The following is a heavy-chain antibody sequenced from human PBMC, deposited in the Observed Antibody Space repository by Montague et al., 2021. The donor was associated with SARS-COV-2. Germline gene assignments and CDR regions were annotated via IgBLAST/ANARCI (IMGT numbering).Heavy chain of an antibody. Sequence: SETLSLTCAVYGGSFSGYYWRWIRQPPGKGLEWIGEINHSGSTNYNPSLKSRVTISVDTSKNQFSLKLSSVTAADTAVYYCARSKPVSSFYYYYGMDVWGQGTTVTVSS. V-gene: IGHV4-34*01. CDR1: GGSFSGYY. D-gene: IGHD1-14*01. CDR2: INHSGST. CDR3: ARSKPVSSFYYYYGMDV. J-gene: IGHJ6*02.